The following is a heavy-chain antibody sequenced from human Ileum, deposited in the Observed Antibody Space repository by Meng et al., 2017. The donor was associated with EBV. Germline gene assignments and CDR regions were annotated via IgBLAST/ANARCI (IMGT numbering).Heavy chain of an antibody. CDR3: ARHHHSPTFDY. V-gene: IGHV4-39*01. Sequence: QLQLQEAGPGLVKPSETLSLTCTVAGGSISSSSYYWAWIRQPPGEGLEWIGSVVYSGTTYYTSSLKSRVSISVDTSKNQFSLKLSSVTAADTAVYYCARHHHSPTFDYWGQGTLVPSPQ. CDR1: GGSISSSSYY. CDR2: VVYSGTT. J-gene: IGHJ4*02. D-gene: IGHD1-14*01.